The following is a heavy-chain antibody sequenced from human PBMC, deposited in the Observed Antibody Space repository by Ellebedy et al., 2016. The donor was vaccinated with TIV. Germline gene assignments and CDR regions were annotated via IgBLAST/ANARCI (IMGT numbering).Heavy chain of an antibody. V-gene: IGHV4-59*01. D-gene: IGHD2-2*01. CDR2: MYYSGSS. Sequence: MPSETLSLTCTLSGGSIRNYYCTWIRQPPGKGLEWIGHMYYSGSSNYNPSLKSRVTMSIDTSKNQFSLKMRSVSAADTAVYYCAASESADSDYWGPGTLVTVSS. J-gene: IGHJ4*02. CDR1: GGSIRNYY. CDR3: AASESADSDY.